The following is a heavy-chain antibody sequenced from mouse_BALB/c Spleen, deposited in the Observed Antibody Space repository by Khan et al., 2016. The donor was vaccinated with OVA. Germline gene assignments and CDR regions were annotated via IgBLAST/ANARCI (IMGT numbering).Heavy chain of an antibody. CDR1: GYTFTSYW. D-gene: IGHD2-2*01. CDR3: AIYYGYDRFAY. V-gene: IGHV1S81*02. Sequence: QIQLVQSGAELVKPGASVKLSCKASGYTFTSYWMHWVKQRPGQGLEWIGEINPSNGRTNYNEKFKSKATLTVDKSSSTAYMQLSSLTSEDSAVYYCAIYYGYDRFAYWGQGTLVTVSA. CDR2: INPSNGRT. J-gene: IGHJ3*01.